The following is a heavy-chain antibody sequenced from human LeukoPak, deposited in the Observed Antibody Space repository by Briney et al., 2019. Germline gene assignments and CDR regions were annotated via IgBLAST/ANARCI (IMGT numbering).Heavy chain of an antibody. Sequence: GGSLRLSCAASGFTFSSYDMSWVRQAPGKGLEWVSAISGSGGRTYYADSVKGRFTISRDNAQSSLYLQMNSLRAGDTAVYYCARQAVARPFDLWGQGTMVAVSS. CDR1: GFTFSSYD. J-gene: IGHJ3*01. V-gene: IGHV3-23*01. CDR2: ISGSGGRT. CDR3: ARQAVARPFDL.